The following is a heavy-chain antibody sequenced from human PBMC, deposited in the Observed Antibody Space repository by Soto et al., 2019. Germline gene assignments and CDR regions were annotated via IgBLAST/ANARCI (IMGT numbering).Heavy chain of an antibody. V-gene: IGHV1-69*13. D-gene: IGHD5-18*01. Sequence: SVKVSCKASGGTFGSYAISWVRQAPGQGLEWMGGIIPIFGTANYAQKFQGRVTITADESTSTAYMELSSLRSEDTAVYYCARPRGYSYGYYWYFDLWGRGTLVTVSS. CDR1: GGTFGSYA. J-gene: IGHJ2*01. CDR3: ARPRGYSYGYYWYFDL. CDR2: IIPIFGTA.